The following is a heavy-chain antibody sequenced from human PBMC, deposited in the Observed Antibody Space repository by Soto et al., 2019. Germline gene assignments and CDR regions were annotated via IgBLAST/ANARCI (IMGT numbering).Heavy chain of an antibody. Sequence: ASVKVSCKVSGYTLTELSMHWVRQAPGKGLEWMGGFDPEDGETIYAQKFQGRVTMTEDTSTDTAYMELSSLRSEDTAVYYCATVEPPSILDDSSGYYYAFDIWGQGTMVTVSS. CDR2: FDPEDGET. CDR1: GYTLTELS. D-gene: IGHD3-22*01. CDR3: ATVEPPSILDDSSGYYYAFDI. V-gene: IGHV1-24*01. J-gene: IGHJ3*02.